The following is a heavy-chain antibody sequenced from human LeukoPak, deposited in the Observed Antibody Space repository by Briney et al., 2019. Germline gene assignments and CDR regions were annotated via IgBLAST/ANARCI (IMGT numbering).Heavy chain of an antibody. Sequence: GASVKVSCKASGYTFTSYGISWVRQAPGQGLEWMGWISAYNGNTNYAQKLQGRVTMTTDTSTSTAYMELRSLRSDDTAVYYCARVDTTVVTPSLDYWGQGTLVTVSS. D-gene: IGHD4-23*01. V-gene: IGHV1-18*01. J-gene: IGHJ4*02. CDR1: GYTFTSYG. CDR2: ISAYNGNT. CDR3: ARVDTTVVTPSLDY.